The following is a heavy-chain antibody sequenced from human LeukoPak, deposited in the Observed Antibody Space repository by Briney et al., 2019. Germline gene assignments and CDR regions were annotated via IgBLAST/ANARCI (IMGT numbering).Heavy chain of an antibody. D-gene: IGHD2-2*02. CDR2: IYTNENT. Sequence: SETLSLTCTVSGGSISIYYWNWIRQPAGKGLEWIGRIYTNENTFFNPSLKSRVTISVDTSKNQFSLKLSSVTAADTAVYYCARGLRDCSSTSCYMKFDPWGQGTLVTVSS. CDR3: ARGLRDCSSTSCYMKFDP. CDR1: GGSISIYY. V-gene: IGHV4-4*07. J-gene: IGHJ5*02.